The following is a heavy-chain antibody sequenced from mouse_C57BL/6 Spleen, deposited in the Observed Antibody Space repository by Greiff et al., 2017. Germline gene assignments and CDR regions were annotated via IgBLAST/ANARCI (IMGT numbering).Heavy chain of an antibody. V-gene: IGHV5-16*01. Sequence: EVMLVESEGGLVQPGSSMKLSCTASGFTFSDYYMAWVRQVPEKGLEWVANINYDGSSTYYLDSLKSRFIISRDNAKNILDLQMSSLKSEDTATYYCAREGSWGYYFDYWGQGTTLTVSS. J-gene: IGHJ2*01. D-gene: IGHD1-3*01. CDR1: GFTFSDYY. CDR3: AREGSWGYYFDY. CDR2: INYDGSST.